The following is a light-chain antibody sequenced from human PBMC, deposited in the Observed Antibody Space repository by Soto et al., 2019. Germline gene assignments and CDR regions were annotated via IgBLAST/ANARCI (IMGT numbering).Light chain of an antibody. V-gene: IGKV3-15*01. J-gene: IGKJ1*01. Sequence: TLLTQSPVTLSVSPGEGATLSCRASEKINSNLAWYQQKPGQAPRLLIYGVSTRAAGVPARFSGSGSGTEFTLTISSLKSEDFAVYYCQQYDKWRTFGQGTKVDIK. CDR1: EKINSN. CDR2: GVS. CDR3: QQYDKWRT.